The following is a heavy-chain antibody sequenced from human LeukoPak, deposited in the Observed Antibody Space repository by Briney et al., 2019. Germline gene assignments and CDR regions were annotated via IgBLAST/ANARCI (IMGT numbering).Heavy chain of an antibody. CDR1: GFTFSKYR. D-gene: IGHD5-24*01. V-gene: IGHV3-7*01. CDR2: IKEDGSEK. Sequence: PGGSLRLSCVSSGFTFSKYRMNWVRQAPGKGLEWVANIKEDGSEKKYVDSVRGRFTISRDNADNSLHLQMSSLRAEDTAVYYCARGYLGRWLQFRDPGFDPWGQGTLVTVSS. CDR3: ARGYLGRWLQFRDPGFDP. J-gene: IGHJ5*02.